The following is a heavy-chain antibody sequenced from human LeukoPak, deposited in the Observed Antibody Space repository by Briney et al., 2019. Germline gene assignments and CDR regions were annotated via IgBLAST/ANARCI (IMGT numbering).Heavy chain of an antibody. CDR3: AKWGDYDILTGYYDSDY. D-gene: IGHD3-9*01. CDR2: IVGTGGST. Sequence: PGASLRLSCAASGFTFSNYAMSWVRQAPGKGLEWVSAIVGTGGSTYYADSVKGRFTISRDNSNNTLYLQMNSLRAEDTAVYYCAKWGDYDILTGYYDSDYWGQGTLVTVSS. J-gene: IGHJ4*02. V-gene: IGHV3-23*01. CDR1: GFTFSNYA.